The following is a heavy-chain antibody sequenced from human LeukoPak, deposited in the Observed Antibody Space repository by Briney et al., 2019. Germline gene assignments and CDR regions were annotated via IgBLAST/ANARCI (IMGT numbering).Heavy chain of an antibody. V-gene: IGHV3-30*02. J-gene: IGHJ4*02. CDR3: ANPGGVSDPSSDYFDY. CDR1: GFTFSSYG. Sequence: PGGSLRLSCAASGFTFSSYGMHWVRQAPGKGLEWVAFIRYDGSNKYYADSVKGRFTISRDNSKNTLYLQMNSLRAEDTAVYYCANPGGVSDPSSDYFDYWGQGTLVTVSS. CDR2: IRYDGSNK. D-gene: IGHD2-8*02.